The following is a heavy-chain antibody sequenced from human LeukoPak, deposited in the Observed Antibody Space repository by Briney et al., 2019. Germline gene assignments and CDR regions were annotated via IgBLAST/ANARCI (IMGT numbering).Heavy chain of an antibody. CDR1: GFTFSNYW. CDR2: ISSSSRTI. Sequence: GGSLRLSCAASGFTFSNYWMHWVRQAPGKGLEWVSYISSSSRTIYYADSVKGRFTVSRDNAKNSVYLQMNTLRAEDTAVYYCARDRDYVWGSYRSFFDSWGQGTLVTVSS. J-gene: IGHJ4*02. V-gene: IGHV3-48*04. D-gene: IGHD3-16*02. CDR3: ARDRDYVWGSYRSFFDS.